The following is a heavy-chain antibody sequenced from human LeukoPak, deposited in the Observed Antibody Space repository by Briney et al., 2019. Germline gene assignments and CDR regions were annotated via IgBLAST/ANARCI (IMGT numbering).Heavy chain of an antibody. CDR3: AKGLSGWPQYRDALDI. Sequence: GGSLRLSCAASGFTFSSYAMSWVRQAPGKGLEWVSAISGSGGSTYYADSVKGRFTISRDNSKNTLYLQMNSLRAEDTAVYYCAKGLSGWPQYRDALDIWGQGTMVTVSS. CDR1: GFTFSSYA. CDR2: ISGSGGST. V-gene: IGHV3-23*01. J-gene: IGHJ3*02. D-gene: IGHD6-19*01.